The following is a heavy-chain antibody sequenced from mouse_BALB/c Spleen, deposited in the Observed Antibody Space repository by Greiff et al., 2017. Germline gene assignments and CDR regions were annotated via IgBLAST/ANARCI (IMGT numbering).Heavy chain of an antibody. CDR1: GFSLTSYG. CDR3: ARDYYGYGFAY. V-gene: IGHV2-9*02. J-gene: IGHJ3*01. Sequence: VKLVESGPGLVAPSQSLSITCPVSGFSLTSYGVHWVRQPPGKGLEWLGVIWAGGSTNYNSALMSRLSISKDNSKSQVFLKMNSLQTDDTDMYYCARDYYGYGFAYWGQGTLVTVSA. CDR2: IWAGGST. D-gene: IGHD1-2*01.